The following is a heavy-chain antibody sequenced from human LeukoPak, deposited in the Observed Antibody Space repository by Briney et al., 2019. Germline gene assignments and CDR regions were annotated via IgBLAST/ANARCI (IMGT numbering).Heavy chain of an antibody. CDR3: ARENTIFGVVINDY. CDR1: GGSISSGSYY. D-gene: IGHD3-3*01. J-gene: IGHJ4*02. Sequence: SETLSLTCTVSGGSISSGSYYWSWIRQPAGKGLEWVGRIYTSGSTNYNPSLKSRVTISVDTSKNQFSLKLSSVTAADTAVYYCARENTIFGVVINDYWGQGTLVTVSS. CDR2: IYTSGST. V-gene: IGHV4-61*02.